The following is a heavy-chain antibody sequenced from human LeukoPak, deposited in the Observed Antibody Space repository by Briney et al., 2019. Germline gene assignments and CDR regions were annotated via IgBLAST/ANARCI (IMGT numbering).Heavy chain of an antibody. Sequence: ASVKVSCKASGYSFTSYYMHWVRQAPGQGFEWMGITNPSGGSTTYAQKFQGRVTMTRGTSTSTVYMELSSLRSEDTAVYHCARPDGRDTTTGAFHIWGQGTMVTVSS. J-gene: IGHJ3*02. D-gene: IGHD1-14*01. CDR2: TNPSGGST. CDR3: ARPDGRDTTTGAFHI. CDR1: GYSFTSYY. V-gene: IGHV1-46*03.